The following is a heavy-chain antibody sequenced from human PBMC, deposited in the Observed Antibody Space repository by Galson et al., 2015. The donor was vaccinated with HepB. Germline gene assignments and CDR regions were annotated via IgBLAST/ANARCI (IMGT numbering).Heavy chain of an antibody. D-gene: IGHD6-19*01. Sequence: SLRLSCAASGFTSSSYAMSWVRQAPGKGLEWVSAISGSGGSTYYADSVKGRFTISRDNSKNTLYLQMNSLRAEDTAVYYCAKSSSGWLYYFDYWGQGTLVTVSS. CDR2: ISGSGGST. V-gene: IGHV3-23*01. CDR3: AKSSSGWLYYFDY. J-gene: IGHJ4*02. CDR1: GFTSSSYA.